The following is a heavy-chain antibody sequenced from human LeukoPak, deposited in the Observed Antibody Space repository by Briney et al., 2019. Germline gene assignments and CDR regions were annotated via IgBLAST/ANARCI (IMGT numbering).Heavy chain of an antibody. D-gene: IGHD2-15*01. CDR3: ARGGYCSGGSCYMLGDYYGMDV. V-gene: IGHV1-69*06. Sequence: GASVKVSCKASGGTFSSYAISWVRQAPGQGLEWMGGIIPIFGTANYAQKFQGRVTITADKSTSTAYMELSSPRSEDTAVYYCARGGYCSGGSCYMLGDYYGMDVWGKGTTVTVSS. CDR1: GGTFSSYA. J-gene: IGHJ6*04. CDR2: IIPIFGTA.